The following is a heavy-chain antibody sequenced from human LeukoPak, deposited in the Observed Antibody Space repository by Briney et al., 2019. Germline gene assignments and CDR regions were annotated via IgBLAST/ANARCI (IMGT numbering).Heavy chain of an antibody. CDR2: ISAYNGNT. Sequence: ASVKVSCKASGYTFTAYYMHWVRQAPGQGLEWMGWISAYNGNTNYAQKLQGRVTMTTDTSTSTAYMELRSLRSDDTAVYYCARDTSGIAAAGTPIGYYYGMDVWGQGTTVTVSS. D-gene: IGHD6-13*01. CDR3: ARDTSGIAAAGTPIGYYYGMDV. J-gene: IGHJ6*02. V-gene: IGHV1-18*04. CDR1: GYTFTAYY.